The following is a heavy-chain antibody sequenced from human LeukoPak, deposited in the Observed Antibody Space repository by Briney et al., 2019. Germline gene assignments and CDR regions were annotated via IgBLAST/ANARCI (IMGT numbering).Heavy chain of an antibody. D-gene: IGHD3-10*01. CDR3: AKDRYGSGSVKDY. V-gene: IGHV3-30-3*01. Sequence: GGSLRLSCAASGFTFSSYAMHWVRQAPGKGLEWVAVISYNGSNKYYADSVKGRSTISRDNSKNTLYLQMNSLRAEDTAVYYCAKDRYGSGSVKDYWGQGTLVTVSS. CDR2: ISYNGSNK. CDR1: GFTFSSYA. J-gene: IGHJ4*02.